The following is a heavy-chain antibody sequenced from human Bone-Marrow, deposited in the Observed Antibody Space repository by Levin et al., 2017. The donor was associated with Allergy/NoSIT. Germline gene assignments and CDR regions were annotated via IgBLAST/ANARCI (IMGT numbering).Heavy chain of an antibody. CDR3: ARYGVGTAASFDY. CDR1: GGSISSSNW. J-gene: IGHJ4*02. V-gene: IGHV4-4*02. Sequence: PSETLSLTCAVSGGSISSSNWWSWVRQPPGKGLEWIGEIYHSGSTNYNPSLKSRVTISVDKSKNQFSLKLSSVTAADTAVYYCARYGVGTAASFDYWGQGTLVTVSS. CDR2: IYHSGST. D-gene: IGHD6-13*01.